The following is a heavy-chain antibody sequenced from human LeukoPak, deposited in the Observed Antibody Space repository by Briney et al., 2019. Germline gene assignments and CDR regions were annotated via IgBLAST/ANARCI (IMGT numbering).Heavy chain of an antibody. Sequence: ASVKVSFKASGYTFTSYGISWVRQAPGQGLEWMGWISAYNGNTNYAQKLQGRVTMTTDTSTSTAYMELRSLRSDDTAVYYCARDIGSWPTGYSSSSGYWGQGTLVTVSS. J-gene: IGHJ4*02. CDR2: ISAYNGNT. D-gene: IGHD6-13*01. V-gene: IGHV1-18*01. CDR1: GYTFTSYG. CDR3: ARDIGSWPTGYSSSSGY.